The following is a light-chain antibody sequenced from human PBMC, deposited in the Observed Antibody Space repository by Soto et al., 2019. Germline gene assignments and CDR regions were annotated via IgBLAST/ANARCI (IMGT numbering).Light chain of an antibody. CDR1: QSVRSF. Sequence: EIVLTQSPATLSLSPGERATLSCRASQSVRSFLAWYQQRPGQAPRLLIYDASNRATGIPDRFSGSGSETDFTLTISSLEPEDLGVYYCLHRMNWPLTFGQGTRLEIK. J-gene: IGKJ5*01. CDR2: DAS. CDR3: LHRMNWPLT. V-gene: IGKV3-11*01.